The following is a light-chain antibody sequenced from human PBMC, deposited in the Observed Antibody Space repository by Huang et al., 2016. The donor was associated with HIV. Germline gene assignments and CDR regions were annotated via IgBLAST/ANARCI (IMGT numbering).Light chain of an antibody. CDR2: DAS. V-gene: IGKV3-11*01. CDR1: QSVSSY. CDR3: QQRSNWRT. J-gene: IGKJ5*01. Sequence: EIVLTQSPATLSLSPGERATLSCRASQSVSSYLAWYQQKPGQAPRLLIYDASSRATGIPARFSGSVSGTDFTLTISSLEPEDFAVYYCQQRSNWRTFGQGTRLEIK.